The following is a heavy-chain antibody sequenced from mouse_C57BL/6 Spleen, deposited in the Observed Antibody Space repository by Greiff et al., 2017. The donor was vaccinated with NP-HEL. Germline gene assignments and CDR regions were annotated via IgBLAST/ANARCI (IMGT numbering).Heavy chain of an antibody. J-gene: IGHJ3*01. V-gene: IGHV14-1*01. Sequence: VQLQQSGAELVRPGASVKLSCTASGFNIKDYYMHWVKQRPEQGLEWIGRIDPEDGDTEYAPKFQGKATMTADTSSNTAYLQLSSLTSEDTAVYYCMPYGNYGAWFAYWGQGTLVTVSA. CDR3: MPYGNYGAWFAY. CDR2: IDPEDGDT. CDR1: GFNIKDYY. D-gene: IGHD2-1*01.